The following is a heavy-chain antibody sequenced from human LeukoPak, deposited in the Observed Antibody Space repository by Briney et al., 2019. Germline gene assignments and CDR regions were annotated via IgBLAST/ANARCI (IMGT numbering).Heavy chain of an antibody. CDR1: GGSISSSSYY. CDR2: INHSGST. V-gene: IGHV4-39*07. J-gene: IGHJ5*02. Sequence: PSETLSLTCTVSGGSISSSSYYWSWIRQPPGKGLEWIGEINHSGSTNYNPSLKSRVTISVDTSKNQFSLKLSSVTAADTAVYYCARFVVVVVPAARGRLWFDPWGQGTLVTVSS. CDR3: ARFVVVVVPAARGRLWFDP. D-gene: IGHD2-2*01.